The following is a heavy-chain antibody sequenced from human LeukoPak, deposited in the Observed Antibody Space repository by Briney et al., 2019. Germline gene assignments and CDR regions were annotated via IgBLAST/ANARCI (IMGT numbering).Heavy chain of an antibody. V-gene: IGHV4-34*01. J-gene: IGHJ4*02. CDR3: ARENYAFWSGHFKSSTHFVDY. CDR1: GGSFSGYY. D-gene: IGHD3-3*01. Sequence: SETLSLTCAVYGGSFSGYYWSWIRQPPGKGLEWIGEINHSGSTNYNPSLKSRVTISVDTSKNQFSLKLSSVTAADTAVYYCARENYAFWSGHFKSSTHFVDYWDQGTLFTVSS. CDR2: INHSGST.